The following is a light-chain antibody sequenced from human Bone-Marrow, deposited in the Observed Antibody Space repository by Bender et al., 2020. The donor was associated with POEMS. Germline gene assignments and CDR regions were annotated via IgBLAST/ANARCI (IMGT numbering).Light chain of an antibody. V-gene: IGLV3-21*04. Sequence: SYVVTQPPSMSLAPGKTAMIPCGGDNIGSKSVQWYQQKPGQAPVLVIYEDVDRPSEIPARFSGSISGNTATLTITGVEAGDEADYYCQVWDRSTDHVMFGGGTKLTVL. CDR1: NIGSKS. CDR3: QVWDRSTDHVM. J-gene: IGLJ3*02. CDR2: EDV.